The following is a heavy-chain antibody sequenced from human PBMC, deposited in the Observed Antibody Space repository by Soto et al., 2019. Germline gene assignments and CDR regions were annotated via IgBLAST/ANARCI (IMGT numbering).Heavy chain of an antibody. J-gene: IGHJ4*02. V-gene: IGHV4-61*01. CDR1: GGSVNSGSFH. D-gene: IGHD6-19*01. CDR2: VQNGGSS. Sequence: XETLSLTCTVSGGSVNSGSFHWSWIRQPPGRGLEWIGQVQNGGSSNCNSPLKSRVTISLDTSKNQFSLKLNSVTAADTAIYYCAVYIAGAGGDGDRGRGILVTVSS. CDR3: AVYIAGAGGDGD.